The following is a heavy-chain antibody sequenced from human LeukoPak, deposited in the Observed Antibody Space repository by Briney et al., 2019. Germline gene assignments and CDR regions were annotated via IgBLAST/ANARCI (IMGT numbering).Heavy chain of an antibody. Sequence: ASVKVSCKASGYAFTSYGINWVRQAPGQGLEWMGWISAYNGNTNYAQKVQGRVTMTTDTSTSTAYIELRSLRSDDTAVYYCVRVGGTTVTYEIYWGQGTLVTVSS. J-gene: IGHJ4*02. CDR1: GYAFTSYG. D-gene: IGHD4-17*01. CDR2: ISAYNGNT. CDR3: VRVGGTTVTYEIY. V-gene: IGHV1-18*01.